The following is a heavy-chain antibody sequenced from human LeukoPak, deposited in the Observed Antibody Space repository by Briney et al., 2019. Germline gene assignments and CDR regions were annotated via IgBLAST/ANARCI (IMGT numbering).Heavy chain of an antibody. D-gene: IGHD5-12*01. CDR3: ARDSGYNAFDY. CDR2: INQDGSAK. V-gene: IGHV3-7*05. Sequence: GGSLRLSCADSGFLFSNSWMAWVRQAPGRGLEWLANINQDGSAKTCVDSVKGRFTISRDNAKNSLYLQMNSLRAEDTAMYYSARDSGYNAFDYWGQGTLVTVSS. J-gene: IGHJ4*02. CDR1: GFLFSNSW.